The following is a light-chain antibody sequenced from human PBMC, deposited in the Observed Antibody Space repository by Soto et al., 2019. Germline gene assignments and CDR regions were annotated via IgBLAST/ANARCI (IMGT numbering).Light chain of an antibody. CDR1: QRIISW. CDR2: DAS. Sequence: DIQMTQSPSTLSASVGDRVTITCRAIQRIISWLAWYQQKPGKAPKLLIYDASSLESGVPSRFSGSGSGTEFTLTISSLQPDDFATYYCQQYNSYSPITFGQGTRLEIK. CDR3: QQYNSYSPIT. J-gene: IGKJ5*01. V-gene: IGKV1-5*01.